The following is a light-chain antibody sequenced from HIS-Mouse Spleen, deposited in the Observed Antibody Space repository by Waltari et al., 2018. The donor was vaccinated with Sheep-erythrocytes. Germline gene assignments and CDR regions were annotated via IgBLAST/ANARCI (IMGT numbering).Light chain of an antibody. CDR2: GKN. V-gene: IGLV3-19*01. Sequence: SSELTQDPAVSVALGQTVRITCQGDSLRSYYASWYQQKPGQAPVLVIYGKNNRPPGIPDRFSGSSSGNTASVTITGAQAEEEADYYCNSRDSSGNHWVFGGGTKLTVL. CDR3: NSRDSSGNHWV. CDR1: SLRSYY. J-gene: IGLJ3*02.